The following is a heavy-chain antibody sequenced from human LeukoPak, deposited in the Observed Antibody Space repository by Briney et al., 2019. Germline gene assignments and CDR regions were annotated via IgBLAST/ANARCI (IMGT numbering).Heavy chain of an antibody. V-gene: IGHV1-69*04. CDR1: GGTFSSYT. CDR3: ARDMVPAAIDVVRFDP. D-gene: IGHD2-2*02. CDR2: IIPILGIA. J-gene: IGHJ5*02. Sequence: ASVKVSCKASGGTFSSYTISWVRQAPGQGVEWMGRIIPILGIANYTQKFQGRVTITADKSTSTAYMELSSLRSEDTAVYYCARDMVPAAIDVVRFDPWGQGTLVTVSS.